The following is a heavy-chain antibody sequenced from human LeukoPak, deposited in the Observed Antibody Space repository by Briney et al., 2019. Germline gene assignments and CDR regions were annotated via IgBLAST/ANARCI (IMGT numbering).Heavy chain of an antibody. CDR3: ARGYYYGSGSYYNANWFDP. J-gene: IGHJ5*01. D-gene: IGHD3-10*01. Sequence: ASVKVSCKASGYTFTSYDINWVRQATGQGLEWMGWMNPNSGNTGYAQKLQGRVTMTRNTSISTAYMELSSLRSEDTAVYYCARGYYYGSGSYYNANWFDPWGQGTLVTVSS. CDR1: GYTFTSYD. V-gene: IGHV1-8*01. CDR2: MNPNSGNT.